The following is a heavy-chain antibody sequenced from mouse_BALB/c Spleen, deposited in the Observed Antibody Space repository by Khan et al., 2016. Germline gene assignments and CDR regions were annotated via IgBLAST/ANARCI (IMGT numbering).Heavy chain of an antibody. CDR2: ISTYSGNI. D-gene: IGHD2-12*01. Sequence: QVQLQQSGPELVRPGVSVKISCKGSGYTFTDYALHWVKQSHTKSLEWIGVISTYSGNINYNQKFKGKATMTVDKSSSTAYMELARLTSEDSAIYYCARWVLRWYFDVWGAGTTVTVSS. CDR1: GYTFTDYA. V-gene: IGHV1S137*01. CDR3: ARWVLRWYFDV. J-gene: IGHJ1*01.